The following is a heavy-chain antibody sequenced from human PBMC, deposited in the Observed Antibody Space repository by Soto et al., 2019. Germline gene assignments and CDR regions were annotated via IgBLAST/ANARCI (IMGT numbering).Heavy chain of an antibody. J-gene: IGHJ4*02. Sequence: PSETLSLTCTFSGGSVSSGSYYWSWIRQPPGKGLEWIGYIYYSGSTYYNPSLKSRVTISVDTSKNQFSLKLSSVTAADTAVYYCVTPTASDVYWGQGTLVTVSS. CDR2: IYYSGST. CDR3: VTPTASDVY. D-gene: IGHD2-21*02. V-gene: IGHV4-39*01. CDR1: GGSVSSGSYY.